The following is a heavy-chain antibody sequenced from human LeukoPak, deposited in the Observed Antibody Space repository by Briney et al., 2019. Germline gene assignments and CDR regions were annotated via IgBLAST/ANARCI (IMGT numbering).Heavy chain of an antibody. D-gene: IGHD2-15*01. CDR1: GGSFSGYY. J-gene: IGHJ4*02. V-gene: IGHV4-34*01. CDR2: INHSGST. Sequence: ASETLSLTCAVYGGSFSGYYWSWIRQPPGKGLEWIGEINHSGSTNYNPSLKSRVTISVDTSKNQFSLKLSSVTAADTAVYYCARLYPAYCSGGSCYRFDYWGQGTLVTVSS. CDR3: ARLYPAYCSGGSCYRFDY.